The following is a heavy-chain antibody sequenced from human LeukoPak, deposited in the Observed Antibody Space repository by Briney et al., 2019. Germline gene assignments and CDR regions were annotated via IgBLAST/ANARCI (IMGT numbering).Heavy chain of an antibody. Sequence: PGGSLRLSCSASGFTFSSYAMHWVRQAPGKGLAYVSAISSNGGSTYYADSVKGRFTISRDNSKNALYLQMSSLRAEDTAVYYCVKGDRGSGWYRGAFDIWGQGTMVTVSS. J-gene: IGHJ3*02. CDR2: ISSNGGST. D-gene: IGHD6-19*01. V-gene: IGHV3-64D*09. CDR1: GFTFSSYA. CDR3: VKGDRGSGWYRGAFDI.